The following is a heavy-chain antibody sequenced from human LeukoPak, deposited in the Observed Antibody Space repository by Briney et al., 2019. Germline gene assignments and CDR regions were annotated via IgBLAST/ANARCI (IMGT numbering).Heavy chain of an antibody. Sequence: TGGSLRLSCAASGFTFSSYSMNWVRQAPGKGLEWVANIKQDGSEKYYVDSVKGRFTISRDNAKNSLYLQMNSLRAEDTAVYYCARGELHDYFDYWGQGTLVTVSS. CDR2: IKQDGSEK. CDR1: GFTFSSYS. V-gene: IGHV3-7*01. CDR3: ARGELHDYFDY. D-gene: IGHD1-26*01. J-gene: IGHJ4*02.